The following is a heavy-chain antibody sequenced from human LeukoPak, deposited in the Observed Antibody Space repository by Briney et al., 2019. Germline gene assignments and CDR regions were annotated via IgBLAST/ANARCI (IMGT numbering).Heavy chain of an antibody. D-gene: IGHD3-16*02. CDR2: ISPSSGT. V-gene: IGHV3-23*01. Sequence: GGSLRLSCAASGFTFSSYAMRWIRQAPGKGLEWVSAISPSSGTFYADSVKGRFTISRDNSKNTLYLQMNSLRAEDTAVYYCAKRSVTFGGVIVPEFDYWGQGTLVTVSS. J-gene: IGHJ4*02. CDR3: AKRSVTFGGVIVPEFDY. CDR1: GFTFSSYA.